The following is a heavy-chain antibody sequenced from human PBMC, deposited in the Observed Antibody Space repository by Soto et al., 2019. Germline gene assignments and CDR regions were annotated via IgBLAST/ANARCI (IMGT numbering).Heavy chain of an antibody. D-gene: IGHD6-19*01. V-gene: IGHV1-69*13. Sequence: SVKVSCKASGGTFSSYAISWVRQAPGHGLEWLGVIIPIFVTANYAQKFQGRVTITADESTRTAYRELSSLRSEETDVYYCARRIAVAGTGMENYYYGMDVWGQGTTVTVSS. CDR3: ARRIAVAGTGMENYYYGMDV. CDR2: IIPIFVTA. J-gene: IGHJ6*02. CDR1: GGTFSSYA.